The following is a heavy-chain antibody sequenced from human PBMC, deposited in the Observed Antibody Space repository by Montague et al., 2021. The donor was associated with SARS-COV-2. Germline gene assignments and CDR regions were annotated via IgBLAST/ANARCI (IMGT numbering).Heavy chain of an antibody. V-gene: IGHV4-61*08. D-gene: IGHD6-19*01. CDR2: IYYSGST. CDR3: ARIWYSSGYQGIYYFDY. Sequence: SETLSLTCTVSGGSISSGGYYWSWIRQHPGKGLKWIGYIYYSGSTNYNPSLKSRVTISVDTSKNQFSLKLSSVTAADTAVYYCARIWYSSGYQGIYYFDYWGQGTLVTVSS. CDR1: GGSISSGGYY. J-gene: IGHJ4*02.